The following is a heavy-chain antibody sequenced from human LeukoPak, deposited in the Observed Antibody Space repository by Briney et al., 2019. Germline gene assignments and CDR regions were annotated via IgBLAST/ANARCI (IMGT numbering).Heavy chain of an antibody. CDR1: GFTFSSYS. J-gene: IGHJ3*02. V-gene: IGHV3-7*01. Sequence: AGGSLRLSCAASGFTFSSYSMNWVRQAPGKGLEWVANIKQGGSEKYYVDSVKGRFTISRDNAKNSLYLHMNSLRAEDTAVYNCARTAGYSSIVFDIWGQGTMVTVSS. CDR3: ARTAGYSSIVFDI. D-gene: IGHD2-2*01. CDR2: IKQGGSEK.